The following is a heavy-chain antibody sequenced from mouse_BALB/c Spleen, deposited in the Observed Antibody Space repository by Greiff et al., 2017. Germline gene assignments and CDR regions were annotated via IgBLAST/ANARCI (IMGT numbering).Heavy chain of an antibody. CDR1: GFTFSNYW. J-gene: IGHJ4*01. D-gene: IGHD2-14*01. CDR2: IRLKSNNYAT. V-gene: IGHV6-6*02. Sequence: EVQLQESGGGLVQPGGSMKLSCVASGFTFSNYWMNWVRQSPEKGLEWVAEIRLKSNNYATHYAESVKGRFTISRDDSKSSVYLQMNNLRAEDTGIYYCTRRDYRYDRAMDYWGQGTSVTVSS. CDR3: TRRDYRYDRAMDY.